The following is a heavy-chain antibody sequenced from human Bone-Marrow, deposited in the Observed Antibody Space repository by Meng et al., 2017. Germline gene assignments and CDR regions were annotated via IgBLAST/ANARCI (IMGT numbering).Heavy chain of an antibody. V-gene: IGHV3-15*01. Sequence: GESLKISCAASGFTFSDAWMNWVRQAPGKGLEWVGHIKSKTDGGTTDYAAPVKGRFIFSRDDSKNMLYLQIKSLKTEDTAVYYCTTFSSGYHNWGQGTLVTVSS. J-gene: IGHJ4*02. CDR2: IKSKTDGGTT. CDR3: TTFSSGYHN. CDR1: GFTFSDAW. D-gene: IGHD3-22*01.